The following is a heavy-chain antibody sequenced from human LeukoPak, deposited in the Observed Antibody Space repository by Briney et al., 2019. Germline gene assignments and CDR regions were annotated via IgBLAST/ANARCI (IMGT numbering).Heavy chain of an antibody. CDR3: AKDGSYFQFFDY. V-gene: IGHV3-23*01. CDR1: GFTFSSYA. Sequence: PGGSLRLSCADSGFTFSSYAMSWVRQAPGKGLEWVASIGVSGYTTYYADSVKGRFTISRDNSKNTLYLQMNSLRAEDTAVYYCAKDGSYFQFFDYWGQGTLVTVSS. D-gene: IGHD1-26*01. CDR2: IGVSGYTT. J-gene: IGHJ4*02.